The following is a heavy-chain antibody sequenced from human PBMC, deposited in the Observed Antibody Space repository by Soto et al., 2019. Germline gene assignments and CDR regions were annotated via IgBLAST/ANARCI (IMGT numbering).Heavy chain of an antibody. J-gene: IGHJ4*01. CDR1: GYTFTGYY. Sequence: ASVKVSCKASGYTFTGYYMHWVRQAPGQGLEWMGWINPNSGGTNYAQKFQGRVTMTRDTSISPAYMELSRLRSDDTAVYFCARDGVLRFFDLLPDKAYYFDYWGQGTLVTVAS. V-gene: IGHV1-2*02. CDR2: INPNSGGT. D-gene: IGHD3-3*01. CDR3: ARDGVLRFFDLLPDKAYYFDY.